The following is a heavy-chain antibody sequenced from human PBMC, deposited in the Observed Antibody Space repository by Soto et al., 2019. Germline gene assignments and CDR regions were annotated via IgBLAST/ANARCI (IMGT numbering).Heavy chain of an antibody. V-gene: IGHV1-2*04. J-gene: IGHJ6*02. D-gene: IGHD2-8*01. CDR1: GYSFTDYH. CDR2: INPKSGGT. CDR3: ARGDSTDCSNGVCYFFYNHDMDV. Sequence: GXSVKVSCKASGYSFTDYHLHWVRQAPRQGLEWLGRINPKSGGTSTAQKFQGWVTMTTDTSISTASMELARLTSDDTAIYYCARGDSTDCSNGVCYFFYNHDMDVWGQGTTVTVSS.